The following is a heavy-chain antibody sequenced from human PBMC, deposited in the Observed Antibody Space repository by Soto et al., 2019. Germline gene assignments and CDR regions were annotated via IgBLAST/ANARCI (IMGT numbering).Heavy chain of an antibody. CDR1: GYTFNTYF. Sequence: ASVKVSCKVSGYTFNTYFISGVSWGRQAPGQGLEWVGWTNAYSGESNNARRFQGRITLTADQSTNTVYLELNSLRPDDSAVYFCTRDERQSCGRLGYYHYDFWGQGTLVTVSS. CDR2: TNAYSGES. D-gene: IGHD1-26*01. J-gene: IGHJ4*02. V-gene: IGHV1-18*04. CDR3: TRDERQSCGRLGYYHYDF.